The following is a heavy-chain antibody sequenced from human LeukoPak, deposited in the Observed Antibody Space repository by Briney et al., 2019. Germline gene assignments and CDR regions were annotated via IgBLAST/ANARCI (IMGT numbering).Heavy chain of an antibody. J-gene: IGHJ3*02. CDR2: LFYSGST. CDR1: GGSISSSLDF. V-gene: IGHV4-39*01. Sequence: PSETLSLTCTVSGGSISSSLDFWGWIRQPPGKGLEWIGTLFYSGSTKYNPSLNSRVNIYAVTSKSQFSLKMTSVTAADTAVYYCARRAYSVPYAFEIWGQGTMVTVS. CDR3: ARRAYSVPYAFEI. D-gene: IGHD2-21*01.